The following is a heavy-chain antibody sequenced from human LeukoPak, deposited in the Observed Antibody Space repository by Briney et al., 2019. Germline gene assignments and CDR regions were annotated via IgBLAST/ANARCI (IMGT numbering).Heavy chain of an antibody. CDR1: GFTLSSRW. CDR3: ARDGRGPDY. Sequence: GGSLRLSCAASGFTLSSRWMHWVRQVPGKGQVSVSRIESDGRTAYADFVKGRFIISRDNAKNTLYLQMNSLRVEDTAVYYCARDGRGPDYWGQGTLVTVSS. D-gene: IGHD3/OR15-3a*01. V-gene: IGHV3-74*01. CDR2: IESDGRT. J-gene: IGHJ4*02.